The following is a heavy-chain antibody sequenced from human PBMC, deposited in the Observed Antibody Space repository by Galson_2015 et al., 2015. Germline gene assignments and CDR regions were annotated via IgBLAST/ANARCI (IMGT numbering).Heavy chain of an antibody. CDR3: ARALTTELYYYYYYMDV. J-gene: IGHJ6*03. CDR2: INPSGGST. CDR1: GYTFTSYY. Sequence: SVKVSCKASGYTFTSYYMHWVRQAPGQGLEWMGIINPSGGSTSYAQKFQGRVTMTRDTSTSTVYMELSSLRSEDTAVYYCARALTTELYYYYYYMDVWGKGTTVTVSS. D-gene: IGHD4-11*01. V-gene: IGHV1-46*01.